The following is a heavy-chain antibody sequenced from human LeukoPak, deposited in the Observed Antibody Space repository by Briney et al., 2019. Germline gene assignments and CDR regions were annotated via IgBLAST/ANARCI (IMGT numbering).Heavy chain of an antibody. D-gene: IGHD6-13*01. Sequence: VASVKVSCKASGGTFSSYAISWVRQAPGQGLEWMGGIIPIFGTANYAQKFQGRVTITADESTSTAYMELSSLRSEDTAVYYCARARGSSYYYYGMDVWGQGTTVTVSS. V-gene: IGHV1-69*13. CDR3: ARARGSSYYYYGMDV. CDR1: GGTFSSYA. J-gene: IGHJ6*02. CDR2: IIPIFGTA.